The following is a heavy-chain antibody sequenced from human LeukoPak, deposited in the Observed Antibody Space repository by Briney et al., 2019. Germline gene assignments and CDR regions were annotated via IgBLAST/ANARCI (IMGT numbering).Heavy chain of an antibody. V-gene: IGHV3-7*01. CDR2: INQDESEE. D-gene: IGHD5-24*01. CDR1: GFTFSNYW. J-gene: IGHJ6*03. CDR3: ARGTDGYNNYYYYYMDV. Sequence: GGSLRLSCAASGFTFSNYWMSWVRQAPGKGLEWVAHINQDESEEDYVDSVKGRFTISRDNAKNSLYLQMNYLGAADTAVYYCARGTDGYNNYYYYYMDVWGKGTTVIISS.